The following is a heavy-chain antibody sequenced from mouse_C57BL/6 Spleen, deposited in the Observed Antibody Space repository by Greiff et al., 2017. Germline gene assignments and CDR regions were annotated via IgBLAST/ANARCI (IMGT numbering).Heavy chain of an antibody. V-gene: IGHV2-6-1*01. CDR1: GFSLTSYG. CDR2: IWSDGST. Sequence: VMLVESGPGLVAPSQSLSITCTVSGFSLTSYGVHWVRQPPGKGLEWLVVIWSDGSTTYNSALKSRLSISKDNSKSQVFLKMNSLQTDDTAMYYCARHTYYGYDYAMDYWGQGTSVTVSS. J-gene: IGHJ4*01. D-gene: IGHD2-9*01. CDR3: ARHTYYGYDYAMDY.